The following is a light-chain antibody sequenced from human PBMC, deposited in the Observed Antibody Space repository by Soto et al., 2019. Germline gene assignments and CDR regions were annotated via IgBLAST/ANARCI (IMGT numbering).Light chain of an antibody. Sequence: EIVMTQSPATLSVSPGERATLSCRASQSVSSNLPWYQQKPGQAPRLLIYGASTRATGIPARFSGSGSGTEFTLTISSLQSEDFAVYYCQQYNNWPPEGTFGQGTKVEIK. CDR3: QQYNNWPPEGT. CDR1: QSVSSN. CDR2: GAS. J-gene: IGKJ1*01. V-gene: IGKV3-15*01.